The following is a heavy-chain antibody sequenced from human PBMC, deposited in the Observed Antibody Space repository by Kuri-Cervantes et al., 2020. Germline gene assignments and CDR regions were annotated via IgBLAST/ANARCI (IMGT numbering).Heavy chain of an antibody. CDR3: ARVGSRRASHFDY. D-gene: IGHD2-15*01. CDR2: IYSSGST. Sequence: GSLRLSCTVSGGSINNYYWSWIRLPPGKGLEWIGYIYSSGSTNYNPSLKSRVTISVDTSKKQFSLKLSSVTAADTAVYYCARVGSRRASHFDYWGQGTLVTVSS. CDR1: GGSINNYY. J-gene: IGHJ4*02. V-gene: IGHV4-59*08.